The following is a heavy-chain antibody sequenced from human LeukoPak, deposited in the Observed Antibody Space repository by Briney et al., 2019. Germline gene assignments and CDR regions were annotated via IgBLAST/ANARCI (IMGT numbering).Heavy chain of an antibody. J-gene: IGHJ4*02. CDR3: ARDQAAVAGSLDY. Sequence: GGSLRLSCAASGFTFSSYSMNWVRQAPGKGLEWVSSISSSSSYTYYTASVKGRFTIPRDNTKNSLYLQMNSLRAEDTAVYYCARDQAAVAGSLDYWGQGTLVTVSS. CDR1: GFTFSSYS. CDR2: ISSSSSYT. D-gene: IGHD6-19*01. V-gene: IGHV3-21*01.